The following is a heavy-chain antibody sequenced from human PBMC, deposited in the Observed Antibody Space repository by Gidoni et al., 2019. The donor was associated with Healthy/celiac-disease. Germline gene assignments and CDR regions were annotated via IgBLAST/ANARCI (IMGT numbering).Heavy chain of an antibody. Sequence: EVQLLESGGGLVKPGGSLRLSCAASGFTFSGNAMSWVRQAPGKGLEWVSAISGSGGSTYYADSVKGRFTISSDNSKNTLYLQMNSLRAEDTAVYYCAKGVGYCSSTSCYDGLIDYWGQGTLVTVSS. CDR2: ISGSGGST. J-gene: IGHJ4*02. CDR3: AKGVGYCSSTSCYDGLIDY. D-gene: IGHD2-2*01. CDR1: GFTFSGNA. V-gene: IGHV3-23*01.